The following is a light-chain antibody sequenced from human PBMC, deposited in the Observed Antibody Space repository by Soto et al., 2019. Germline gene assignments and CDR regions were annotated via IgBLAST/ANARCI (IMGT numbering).Light chain of an antibody. CDR3: QHFTGT. CDR2: KAS. J-gene: IGKJ1*01. Sequence: DIQMTQSPSTLSASVGDRVTITCRASQSISSWLAWYQQKPGKAPKLLIYKASSLESGVPSRFSGSGSGTEFTLTISSLQPDDFATYSCQHFTGTFGQGTKVEIK. CDR1: QSISSW. V-gene: IGKV1-5*03.